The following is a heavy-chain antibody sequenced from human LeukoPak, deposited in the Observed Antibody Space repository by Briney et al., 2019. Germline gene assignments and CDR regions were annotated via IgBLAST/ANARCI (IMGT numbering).Heavy chain of an antibody. CDR3: ARENGRSRAFDY. Sequence: SETLSLTWILAGGSISSYYWSWIRQPPEKGVEWIGYIYYSGSTNYNPSLKSRVTISIDTSKNQFSLKLSSVTAADTAVYYCARENGRSRAFDYWGQGTLVTVPS. J-gene: IGHJ4*02. D-gene: IGHD1-1*01. CDR2: IYYSGST. CDR1: GGSISSYY. V-gene: IGHV4-59*01.